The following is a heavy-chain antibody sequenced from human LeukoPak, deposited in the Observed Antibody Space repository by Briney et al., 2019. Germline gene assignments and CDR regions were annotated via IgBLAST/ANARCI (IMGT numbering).Heavy chain of an antibody. CDR1: GYTFTGYY. CDR3: ARVGAQYYYGSGSYYPSPFDY. CDR2: INPNSGGT. D-gene: IGHD3-10*01. J-gene: IGHJ4*02. Sequence: ASVKVSCKASGYTFTGYYMHWVRQAPGQGLEWMGWINPNSGGTNYAQKFQGRVTMTRDTSISTAYMELSRLRSDDTAVYYCARVGAQYYYGSGSYYPSPFDYWGQGTLVTVSS. V-gene: IGHV1-2*02.